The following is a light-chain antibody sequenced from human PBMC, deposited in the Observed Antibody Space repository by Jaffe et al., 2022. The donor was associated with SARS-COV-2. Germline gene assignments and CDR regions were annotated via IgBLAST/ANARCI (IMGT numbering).Light chain of an antibody. CDR1: QSVRTS. CDR2: DAS. Sequence: EIVLTQSPATLSLSPGERATLSCRASQSVRTSLAWYQQRPGQAPRPLIYDASNRAAGVPARISGSGSVTDFTLTISSLEPEDFAVYYCLQRSYWPHTFGQGTKLEIK. V-gene: IGKV3-11*01. J-gene: IGKJ2*01. CDR3: LQRSYWPHT.